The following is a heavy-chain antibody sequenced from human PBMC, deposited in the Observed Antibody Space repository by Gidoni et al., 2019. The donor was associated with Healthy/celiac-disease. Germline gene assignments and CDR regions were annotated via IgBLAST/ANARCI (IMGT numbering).Heavy chain of an antibody. CDR3: ARLPKGVIAAPLVDY. J-gene: IGHJ4*02. CDR1: GYSFTSYW. D-gene: IGHD6-6*01. CDR2: IDPSDSYT. V-gene: IGHV5-10-1*03. Sequence: EVQLVQSGAEVKKPGESLRISCKGSGYSFTSYWISWVRQMPGKGPEWMGRIDPSDSYTNYSPSFQGHVTISADKSISTAYLQWSSLKASDTAMYYCARLPKGVIAAPLVDYWGQGTLVTVSS.